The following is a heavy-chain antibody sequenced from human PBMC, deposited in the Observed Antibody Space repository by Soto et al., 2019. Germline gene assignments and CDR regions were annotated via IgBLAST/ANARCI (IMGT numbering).Heavy chain of an antibody. CDR3: ARTEYETSPFYY. CDR2: ISGYNANI. CDR1: GYTFNSYG. J-gene: IGHJ4*02. V-gene: IGHV1-18*01. Sequence: QVQLVQSGTEVKKPGASVKVTCKASGYTFNSYGISWVRQAPGQGLEWMGWISGYNANINYAQKFQGRVTMTTDTSTTTAYMELRGLRSDDSAVYYCARTEYETSPFYYWGQGTLVTVSS. D-gene: IGHD2-2*01.